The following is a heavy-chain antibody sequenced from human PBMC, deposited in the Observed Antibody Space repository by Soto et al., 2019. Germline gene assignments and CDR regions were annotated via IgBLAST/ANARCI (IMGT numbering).Heavy chain of an antibody. CDR3: XXSFSQTNXXX. Sequence: QVQLVQSGPEVGKPGASVKVSCKASGYTFTGYYLHWVRQAPGQGLEWMGYINPDSGRTRYAQKFQGTVTMTRDTSITTAYLELSSLXXXXXXXXXXXXSFSQTNXXXXGQGTT. CDR2: INPDSGRT. V-gene: IGHV1-2*02. CDR1: GYTFTGYY. J-gene: IGHJ6*01.